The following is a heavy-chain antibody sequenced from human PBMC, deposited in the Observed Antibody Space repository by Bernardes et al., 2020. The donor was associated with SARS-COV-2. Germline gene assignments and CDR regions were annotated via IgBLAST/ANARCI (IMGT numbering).Heavy chain of an antibody. CDR2: VYHIGTT. Sequence: SETLSLTRTVSGGSISNSYWSWIRQPPGKGLEWIGYVYHIGTTTYNPSLKSRVTISRDTSNSQFSLNLRSVTAADTALYYCARDPGLFFTGSFYSWGQGILVTVSS. CDR1: GGSISNSY. J-gene: IGHJ4*02. V-gene: IGHV4-59*01. CDR3: ARDPGLFFTGSFYS.